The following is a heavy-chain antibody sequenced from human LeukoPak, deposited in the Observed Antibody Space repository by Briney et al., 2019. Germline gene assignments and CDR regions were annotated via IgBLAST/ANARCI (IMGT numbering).Heavy chain of an antibody. CDR1: GFTFSNAW. D-gene: IGHD3-10*01. Sequence: PGGSLRLSCAASGFTFSNAWMSWVRQAPGKGLEWVGRIKSKTDGGTTDYAAPVKGRFTISRDDSKNTLYLQMNSLKTEDTAVYYCTTGIYYGSYFDYWGQGTLVTVPS. V-gene: IGHV3-15*01. J-gene: IGHJ4*02. CDR2: IKSKTDGGTT. CDR3: TTGIYYGSYFDY.